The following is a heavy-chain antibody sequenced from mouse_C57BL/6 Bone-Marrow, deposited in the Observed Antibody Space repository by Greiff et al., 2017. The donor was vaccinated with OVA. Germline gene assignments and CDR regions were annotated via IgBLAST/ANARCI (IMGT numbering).Heavy chain of an antibody. J-gene: IGHJ4*01. D-gene: IGHD2-3*01. CDR3: ARDGYSYYYAMDY. Sequence: QVQLKESGPGLVQPSQSLSITCTVSGFSLTSYGVHWVRQSPGKGLEWLGVIWSGGSTDYNAAFISRLSISKDNSRSQVFFKMNSLQADDTAIYYCARDGYSYYYAMDYWGQGTSVTVSS. CDR2: IWSGGST. V-gene: IGHV2-2*01. CDR1: GFSLTSYG.